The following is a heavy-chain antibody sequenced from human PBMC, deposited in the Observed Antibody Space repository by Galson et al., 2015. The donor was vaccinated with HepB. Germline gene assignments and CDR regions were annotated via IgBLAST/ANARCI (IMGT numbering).Heavy chain of an antibody. CDR2: ISSSGGMI. D-gene: IGHD6-6*01. CDR1: GFVFSDFD. Sequence: SLRLSCAGSGFVFSDFDLNWVRQAPGKGLEWVPYISSSGGMIYYTDSVKGHITVSRDNAKNSMYLRLRDLRVGDTGIYYCVGGRTIAAVTNWFDSWGQGTLVTVSS. CDR3: VGGRTIAAVTNWFDS. J-gene: IGHJ5*01. V-gene: IGHV3-48*03.